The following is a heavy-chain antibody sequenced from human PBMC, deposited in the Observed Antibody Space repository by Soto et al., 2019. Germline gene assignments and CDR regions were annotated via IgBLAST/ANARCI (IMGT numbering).Heavy chain of an antibody. Sequence: GGSLRLSCAASGFIFSSYEMNWVRQTPGKGLEWVSYISSSGTTIYYADSVRGRFTISRDNAKNSLYLQMNSLRAEDTAVFYCARRFDDWGQGTLVTVSS. CDR1: GFIFSSYE. J-gene: IGHJ4*02. V-gene: IGHV3-48*03. CDR2: ISSSGTTI. CDR3: ARRFDD.